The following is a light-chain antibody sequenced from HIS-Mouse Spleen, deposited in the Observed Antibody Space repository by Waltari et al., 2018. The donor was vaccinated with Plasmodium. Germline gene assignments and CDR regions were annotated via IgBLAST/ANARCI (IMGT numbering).Light chain of an antibody. V-gene: IGKV1-39*01. CDR2: AAC. Sequence: DIQMTQSPSSLSASVGDRVTITCRASQSIRSYLNWNQQKPAKGPKLLIYAACSLTSGGPSRFSGSGSETDVTLTISSLQPEDFATYYCQQSYSTPPYTFGHGTKLEIK. CDR3: QQSYSTPPYT. CDR1: QSIRSY. J-gene: IGKJ2*01.